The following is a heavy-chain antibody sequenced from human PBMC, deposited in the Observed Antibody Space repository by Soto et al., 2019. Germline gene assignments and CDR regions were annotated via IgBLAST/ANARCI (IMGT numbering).Heavy chain of an antibody. CDR1: GGSISGYY. CDR3: GRQVTGLMGYAYDI. D-gene: IGHD2-8*02. J-gene: IGHJ3*02. Sequence: QVQLQESGPGLVKPSETLSLTCTVSGGSISGYYWAWVRQPPERGLEWIGFIYYDGPISSNPSLNSRVTLSVDTSKKLFSLKLNSVAAAYTASYYCGRQVTGLMGYAYDIWGQGTMVTVSS. CDR2: IYYDGPI. V-gene: IGHV4-59*08.